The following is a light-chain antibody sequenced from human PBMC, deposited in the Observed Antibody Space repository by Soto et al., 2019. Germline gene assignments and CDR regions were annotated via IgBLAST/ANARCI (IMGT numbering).Light chain of an antibody. Sequence: DMEMTQSPSSLSASVGDRVTITCRASQSISNYLNWYQHKRGKVPKLLIYAASSLQSGVPTRFSGSGSGTDITLTINSLQPEDFATYYCQQSYGTPLTFGGGTKIEIK. CDR2: AAS. CDR1: QSISNY. CDR3: QQSYGTPLT. V-gene: IGKV1-39*01. J-gene: IGKJ4*02.